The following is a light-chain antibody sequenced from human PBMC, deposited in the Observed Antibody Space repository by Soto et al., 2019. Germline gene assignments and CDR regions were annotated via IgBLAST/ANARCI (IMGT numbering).Light chain of an antibody. CDR1: SSDIGGYNF. J-gene: IGLJ1*01. Sequence: QSALTQPASVSGSPGQSITIACTGTSSDIGGYNFVSWYQQHPGKAPKLLIYDVGNRPSGVSNRFSGSKSGNTASLTISGLQAEDEAHYYCNSYTTISTCVFGTGTKLTVL. V-gene: IGLV2-14*01. CDR2: DVG. CDR3: NSYTTISTCV.